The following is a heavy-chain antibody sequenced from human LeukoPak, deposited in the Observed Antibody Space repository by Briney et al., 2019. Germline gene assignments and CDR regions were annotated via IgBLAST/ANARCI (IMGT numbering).Heavy chain of an antibody. CDR2: IYYSGST. CDR1: GGSISSYY. CDR3: ARGLVGYLYHFDY. V-gene: IGHV4-59*01. J-gene: IGHJ4*02. D-gene: IGHD2-21*01. Sequence: SETLSLTCTVSGGSISSYYWSWIRQPPGKGLEWIGYIYYSGSTNYNPSLKSRVTISVDTSKNQFSLKLSSVTAADTAVYYCARGLVGYLYHFDYWGQGTLVTVSS.